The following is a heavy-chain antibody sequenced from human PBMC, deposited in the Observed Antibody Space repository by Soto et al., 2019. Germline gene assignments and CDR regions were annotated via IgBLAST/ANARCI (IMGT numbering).Heavy chain of an antibody. Sequence: PGGSLRLSCAASGFLFSTNAMSWVRQRPGQGLEWVSAIRGSGDNTYYADSVKGRFSISRDNSKNTLFLQMNSLRAEDTAKYYCASLRIYCRGETCYSGYLDSWGPGTLVTVSS. CDR1: GFLFSTNA. D-gene: IGHD2-15*01. J-gene: IGHJ4*02. CDR3: ASLRIYCRGETCYSGYLDS. V-gene: IGHV3-23*01. CDR2: IRGSGDNT.